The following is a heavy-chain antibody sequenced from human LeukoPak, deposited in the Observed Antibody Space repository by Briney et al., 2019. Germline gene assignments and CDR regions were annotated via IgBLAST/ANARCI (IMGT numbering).Heavy chain of an antibody. CDR3: GVDTAMVHLNYYYGMDV. CDR1: GGTFSSYA. J-gene: IGHJ6*02. Sequence: SVKVSCKASGGTFSSYAISWVRQAPGQGLEWMGRIIPILGIANYAQKFQGRVTITADKSTSTAYMELSSLRSEDTAVYYGGVDTAMVHLNYYYGMDVWGQGTTVTVSS. D-gene: IGHD5-18*01. V-gene: IGHV1-69*04. CDR2: IIPILGIA.